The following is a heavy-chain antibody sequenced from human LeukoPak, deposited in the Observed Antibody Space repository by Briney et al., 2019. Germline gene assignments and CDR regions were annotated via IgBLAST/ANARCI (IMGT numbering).Heavy chain of an antibody. J-gene: IGHJ4*02. V-gene: IGHV3-21*01. Sequence: MSGGSLRLSCAASGFTFSSYWMSWVRQAPGKGLKWVSSISSSSSYIYYADSVKGRFTISRDNAKNSLYLQMNSLRAEDTAVYYCARDAHYDFWSGYYSTWPLGYWGQGTLVTVSS. D-gene: IGHD3-3*01. CDR2: ISSSSSYI. CDR3: ARDAHYDFWSGYYSTWPLGY. CDR1: GFTFSSYW.